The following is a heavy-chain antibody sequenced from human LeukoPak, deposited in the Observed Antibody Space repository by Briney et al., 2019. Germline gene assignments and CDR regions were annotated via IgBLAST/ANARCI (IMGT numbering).Heavy chain of an antibody. CDR3: ASSFYYDSRDY. J-gene: IGHJ4*02. CDR2: ITPSGST. Sequence: PSETLSLTCFVYGGSFSGYFWSWIRQPPGKGLEWIGEITPSGSTNYSPSLKSRVSISIDTSKKKLSLRLTSVTAADSAVYYCASSFYYDSRDYWGQGTLVTVSS. CDR1: GGSFSGYF. D-gene: IGHD3-22*01. V-gene: IGHV4-34*01.